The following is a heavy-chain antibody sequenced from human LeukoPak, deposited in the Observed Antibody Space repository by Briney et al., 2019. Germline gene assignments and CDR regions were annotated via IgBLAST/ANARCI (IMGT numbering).Heavy chain of an antibody. D-gene: IGHD4-23*01. CDR3: AKNNDYGGSYWYFDL. Sequence: GGSLRPSCATSGFTFSNYGMHWVRQAPGKGLEWVAFIRYDGRSQYYANSVKGRFTISRDNSKNTLYLQLSSLRDEDTAVYYCAKNNDYGGSYWYFDLWGRGTLVTVSS. J-gene: IGHJ2*01. CDR1: GFTFSNYG. V-gene: IGHV3-30*02. CDR2: IRYDGRSQ.